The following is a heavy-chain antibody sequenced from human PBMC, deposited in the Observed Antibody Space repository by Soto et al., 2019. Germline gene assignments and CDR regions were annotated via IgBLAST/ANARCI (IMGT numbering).Heavy chain of an antibody. CDR3: AREGSSSYFDY. D-gene: IGHD6-6*01. Sequence: KPSETLSLTCSVSGGSISSNYWSWIRQPPGKGLEWIGYIYHSGSTNYNPSLKSRVTISVDTSKNQFSLKLSSVTAADTAVYYCAREGSSSYFDYWGQGTLVTAPQ. V-gene: IGHV4-59*01. CDR1: GGSISSNY. J-gene: IGHJ4*02. CDR2: IYHSGST.